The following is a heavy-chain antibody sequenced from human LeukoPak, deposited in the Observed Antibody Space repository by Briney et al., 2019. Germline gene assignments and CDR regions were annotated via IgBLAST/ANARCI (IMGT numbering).Heavy chain of an antibody. V-gene: IGHV3-23*01. CDR3: AKDYDSSGYYYDY. CDR2: ISGSGGST. CDR1: GLSFSTYA. Sequence: GGSLRLSCAASGLSFSTYAMNWVRQAPGKGLEWVSSISGSGGSTYYADSVKGRFTISRDNSKNTLYLQMNSLRAEDTAVYFCAKDYDSSGYYYDYLGQGTLVTVSS. J-gene: IGHJ4*02. D-gene: IGHD3-22*01.